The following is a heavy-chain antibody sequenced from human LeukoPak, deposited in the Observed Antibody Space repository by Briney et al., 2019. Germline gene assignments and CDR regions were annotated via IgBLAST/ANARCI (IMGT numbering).Heavy chain of an antibody. V-gene: IGHV4-39*07. J-gene: IGHJ4*02. CDR3: ARAITSPYFDY. Sequence: SETLSLTCTVSGGSIRSSYYYWGWIRQPPGKGLEWIGSIYDSGSTYYNPSLKSRVTISVDTSKNQFSLKLSSVTAADTAVYYCARAITSPYFDYWGQGTPVTVSS. D-gene: IGHD3-10*01. CDR2: IYDSGST. CDR1: GGSIRSSYYY.